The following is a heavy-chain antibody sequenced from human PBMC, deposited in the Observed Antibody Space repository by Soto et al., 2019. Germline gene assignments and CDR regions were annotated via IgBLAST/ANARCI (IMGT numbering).Heavy chain of an antibody. J-gene: IGHJ6*02. CDR2: IWHDGRNK. CDR3: ARDYDTPDCYYGMDV. CDR1: GFTFSRYG. Sequence: PGGSLTLSSEASGFTFSRYGMDWVRQAPGKGLEWAAVIWHDGRNKYYAASEKGSFTNTNDPSKDPLHLPMNSLRAEATAAINWARDYDTPDCYYGMDVWGQGTSVTVS. V-gene: IGHV3-33*01. D-gene: IGHD3-9*01.